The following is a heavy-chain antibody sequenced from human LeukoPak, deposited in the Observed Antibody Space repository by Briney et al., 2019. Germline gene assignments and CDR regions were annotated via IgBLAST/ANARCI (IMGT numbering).Heavy chain of an antibody. D-gene: IGHD6-6*01. CDR3: AKGTAARHVSGYYYMDV. V-gene: IGHV3-23*01. CDR2: ISGSGGST. J-gene: IGHJ6*03. Sequence: PGGSLRLSCAASGFTFSSYAMSWVRQAPGKGLEWVSAISGSGGSTYYADSVKGRFTISRDNSKNTLYLQMNSLRAEDTAVYYCAKGTAARHVSGYYYMDVWGKGTTVTVSS. CDR1: GFTFSSYA.